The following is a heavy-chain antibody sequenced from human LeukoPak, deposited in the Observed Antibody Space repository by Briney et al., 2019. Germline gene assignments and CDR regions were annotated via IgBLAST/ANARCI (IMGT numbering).Heavy chain of an antibody. CDR3: ARGAARPAFDI. Sequence: SETLSLTCTVSGGSISSYYWNWIRQPPGKGLEWIGEINHSGSTNYNPSLKSRVTISVDTSKNQFSLKLSSVTAADTAVYYCARGAARPAFDIWGQGTMVTVSS. CDR1: GGSISSYY. J-gene: IGHJ3*02. D-gene: IGHD6-6*01. V-gene: IGHV4-34*01. CDR2: INHSGST.